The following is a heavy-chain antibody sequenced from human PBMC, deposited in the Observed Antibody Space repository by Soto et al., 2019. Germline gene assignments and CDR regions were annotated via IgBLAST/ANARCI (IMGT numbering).Heavy chain of an antibody. Sequence: SETLSLTCAVYDESLSGYCYTWTRQPPGKGLEWIREILPSGSTYYNPSLKTRVTVSQDTSKKQFSLNLISVTAADTAVYYCSRGKDAYKGGRTWGQGTLVTVSS. J-gene: IGHJ5*02. CDR3: SRGKDAYKGGRT. CDR1: DESLSGYC. D-gene: IGHD1-1*01. V-gene: IGHV4-34*01. CDR2: ILPSGST.